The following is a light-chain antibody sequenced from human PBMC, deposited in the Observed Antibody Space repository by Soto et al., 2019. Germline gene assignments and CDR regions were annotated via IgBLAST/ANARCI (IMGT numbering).Light chain of an antibody. CDR3: QQYSSSSRT. CDR1: QTVRNNF. CDR2: VAS. J-gene: IGKJ1*01. V-gene: IGKV3-20*01. Sequence: EIVMTQSQATLSVSPGGRATLSCRTSQTVRNNFLAWYQQKPGQAPRLLISVASSRSTGIPDRFSGSGSGTDFSLTISRLEPEDFAVYYCQQYSSSSRTFGQGTKVDI.